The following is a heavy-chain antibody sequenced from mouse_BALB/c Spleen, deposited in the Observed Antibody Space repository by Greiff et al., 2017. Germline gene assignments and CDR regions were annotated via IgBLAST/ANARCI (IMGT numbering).Heavy chain of an antibody. CDR3: ARDDYDPYYYAMDY. D-gene: IGHD2-4*01. J-gene: IGHJ4*01. CDR2: ISNGGGST. Sequence: EVKLQESGGGLVQPGGSLKLSCAASGFTFSSYTMSWVRQTPEKRLEWVAYISNGGGSTYYPDTVKGRFTISRDNAKNTLYLQMSSLKSEDTAMYYCARDDYDPYYYAMDYWGQGTSVTVSS. CDR1: GFTFSSYT. V-gene: IGHV5-12-2*01.